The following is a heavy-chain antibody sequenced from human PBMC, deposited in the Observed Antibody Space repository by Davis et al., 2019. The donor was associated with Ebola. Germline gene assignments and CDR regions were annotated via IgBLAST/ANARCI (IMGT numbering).Heavy chain of an antibody. V-gene: IGHV4-39*07. D-gene: IGHD3-10*01. CDR3: AREGFRGGAFDI. CDR1: GDSISTSDHF. J-gene: IGHJ3*02. Sequence: PGGSLRLSCTVFGDSISTSDHFWGWIRQAPGKGLEWVGNFYYGGGTHYNPSLKTRLTISVDTSKNQFFLKVTSVAAADTAVDYCAREGFRGGAFDIWSQGTLVTVSS. CDR2: FYYGGGT.